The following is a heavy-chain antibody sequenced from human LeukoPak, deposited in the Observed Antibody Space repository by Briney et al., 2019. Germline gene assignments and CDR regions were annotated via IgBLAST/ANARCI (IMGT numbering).Heavy chain of an antibody. Sequence: SQTLSLTCTVSGGSISSGGYYWSWIRQHPGKGLEWIGYIYYSGSTYYNPSLKSRVTISADTSKNQFSLKLSSVTAADTAVYYCARGDDPNAFDIWGQGTMVTVSS. V-gene: IGHV4-31*03. CDR1: GGSISSGGYY. CDR3: ARGDDPNAFDI. J-gene: IGHJ3*02. CDR2: IYYSGST.